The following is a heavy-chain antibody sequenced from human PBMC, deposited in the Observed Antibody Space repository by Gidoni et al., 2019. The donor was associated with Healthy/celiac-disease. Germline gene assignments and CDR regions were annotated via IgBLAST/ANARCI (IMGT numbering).Heavy chain of an antibody. Sequence: DVQLVESGGGLVQPGRSLRLSCAASGFTFDDYAMHWVRQAPGKGLEWVSGISWNSGSIGYADSVKGRFTISRDNAKNSLYLQMNSLRAEDTALYYCAKDKAGRGRFDYWGQGTLVTVSS. D-gene: IGHD1-26*01. J-gene: IGHJ4*02. CDR3: AKDKAGRGRFDY. CDR1: GFTFDDYA. CDR2: ISWNSGSI. V-gene: IGHV3-9*01.